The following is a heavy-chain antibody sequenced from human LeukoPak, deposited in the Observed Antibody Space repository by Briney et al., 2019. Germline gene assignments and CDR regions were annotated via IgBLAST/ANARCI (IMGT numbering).Heavy chain of an antibody. Sequence: PSETLSLTCTVSGGSISSYYWSWIRQPPGKGLEWIGYIYSSGSTNYSPSLKSRVTISVDTSKKQFSLKLSSVTAADTAAYYCARDGGGYYRRDYYYYTDVWGKGTTVTVSS. V-gene: IGHV4-59*01. CDR1: GGSISSYY. CDR3: ARDGGGYYRRDYYYYTDV. J-gene: IGHJ6*03. CDR2: IYSSGST. D-gene: IGHD3-3*01.